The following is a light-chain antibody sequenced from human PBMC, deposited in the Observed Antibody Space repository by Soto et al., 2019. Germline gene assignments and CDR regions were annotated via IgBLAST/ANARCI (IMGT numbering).Light chain of an antibody. CDR3: QQYNNWPLT. Sequence: EIVTTQSPATLSVSPGGRATLSCRASQSVSSNLAWYQQKPGQAPRLLIYGASSRATGIPVRFSGSGSGTEFTLTISSLQSEDFAVYYCQQYNNWPLTFGQGTRLEIK. J-gene: IGKJ5*01. CDR1: QSVSSN. V-gene: IGKV3-15*01. CDR2: GAS.